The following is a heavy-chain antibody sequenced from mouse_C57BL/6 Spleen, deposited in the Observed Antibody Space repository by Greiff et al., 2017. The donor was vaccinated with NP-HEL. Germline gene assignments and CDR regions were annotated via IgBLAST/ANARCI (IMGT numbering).Heavy chain of an antibody. Sequence: VKLVESGAELVKPGASVKMSCKASGYTFTSYWITWVKQRPGQGLEWIGDIYPGSGSTNYNEKFKSKATLTVDTSSSTAYMQLSSLTSEDSAVYYCARENYGSSPWFAYWGQGTLVTVSA. CDR1: GYTFTSYW. CDR3: ARENYGSSPWFAY. V-gene: IGHV1-55*01. D-gene: IGHD1-1*01. CDR2: IYPGSGST. J-gene: IGHJ3*01.